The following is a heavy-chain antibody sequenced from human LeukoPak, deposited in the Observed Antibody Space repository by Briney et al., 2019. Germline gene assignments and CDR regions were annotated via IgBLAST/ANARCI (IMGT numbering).Heavy chain of an antibody. J-gene: IGHJ3*02. V-gene: IGHV1-8*01. D-gene: IGHD6-19*01. CDR1: GYTFTSYD. CDR3: ARGIAVAPGDTFDI. CDR2: MNPISGNT. Sequence: ASVKVSCKASGYTFTSYDINWVRQATGQGLEWMGWMNPISGNTGYAQKFQGRVTMTRNTSISTAYMELNSLRSEDTAVYYCARGIAVAPGDTFDIWGQGTMVTVSS.